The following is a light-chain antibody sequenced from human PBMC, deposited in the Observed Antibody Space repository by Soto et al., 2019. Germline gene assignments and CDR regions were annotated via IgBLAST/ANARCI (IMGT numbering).Light chain of an antibody. CDR1: SSDVGSYNG. Sequence: QSALTQPPSVSGSPGQSVTISCTGTSSDVGSYNGVSWYQQPPGTAPKLMIYDVSNRPSGVPDRFSGSKSGNTASLTISGLQAEDEGDYYCSSYTSSSTYVFGTGTKATV. CDR2: DVS. V-gene: IGLV2-18*02. J-gene: IGLJ1*01. CDR3: SSYTSSSTYV.